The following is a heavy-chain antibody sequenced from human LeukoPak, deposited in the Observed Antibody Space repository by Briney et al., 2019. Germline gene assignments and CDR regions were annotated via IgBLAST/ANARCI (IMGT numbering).Heavy chain of an antibody. CDR2: IWYDGSNK. CDR3: ARDGMHYYDSSGSFGY. D-gene: IGHD3-22*01. CDR1: GFTFSSYG. J-gene: IGHJ4*02. Sequence: GGSLRLSCAASGFTFSSYGMHWVRQAPGKGLEWVAVIWYDGSNKYYADSVKGRFTISRDNSKNTLYLQMNSLRAEDTAVYYCARDGMHYYDSSGSFGYWGQGTLVTVSS. V-gene: IGHV3-33*01.